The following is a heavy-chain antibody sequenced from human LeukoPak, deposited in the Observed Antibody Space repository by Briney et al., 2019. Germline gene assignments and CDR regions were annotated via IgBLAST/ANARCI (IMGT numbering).Heavy chain of an antibody. CDR3: ARSPSSGYMGDDWFDP. D-gene: IGHD6-19*01. V-gene: IGHV3-20*03. J-gene: IGHJ5*02. Sequence: SVKGRFTISRDNAKNSLYLQMNSLRAEDTALYYCARSPSSGYMGDDWFDPWGQGTLVTVSS.